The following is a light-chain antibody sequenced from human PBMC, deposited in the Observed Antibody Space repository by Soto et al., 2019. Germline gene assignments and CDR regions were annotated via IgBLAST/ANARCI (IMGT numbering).Light chain of an antibody. CDR3: CSSGGSPTDV. CDR1: SSDVGGYNY. CDR2: EVS. V-gene: IGLV2-14*01. Sequence: QSVLTQPASVSGSPGQSITISCTGTSSDVGGYNYVSWYQQHPGKAPKLMIYEVSNRPSGVSNRFSGSKSGNTASLTISGLQAEDEADYYCCSSGGSPTDVFGTGTKLTVL. J-gene: IGLJ1*01.